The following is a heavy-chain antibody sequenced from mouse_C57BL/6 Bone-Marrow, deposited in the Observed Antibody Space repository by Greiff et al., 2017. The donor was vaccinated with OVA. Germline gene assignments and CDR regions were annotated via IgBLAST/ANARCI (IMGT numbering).Heavy chain of an antibody. J-gene: IGHJ4*01. CDR3: ARSVPYYYAMDY. CDR1: GYTFTDYN. V-gene: IGHV1-18*01. CDR2: INPNNGGT. Sequence: VQLQQSGPELVKPGASVKIPCKASGYTFTDYNMDWVKQSHGKSLEWIGDINPNNGGTIYNQKFKGKATLTVDKSSSTAYMELRSLTSEDTAVYYGARSVPYYYAMDYWGQGTSVTVSS.